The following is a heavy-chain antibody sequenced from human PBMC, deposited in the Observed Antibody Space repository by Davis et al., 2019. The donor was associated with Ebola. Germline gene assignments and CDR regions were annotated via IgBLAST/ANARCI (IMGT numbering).Heavy chain of an antibody. CDR2: ISYDGSNK. Sequence: GESLKISCAASGFTFSSYAMHWFRQAPGKGLEWVAVISYDGSNKYYADSVKGRFTISRDNSKNTLYLQMNSLRAEDTAVYYCARVRNSYGLLGLGYWGQGTLVTVSS. J-gene: IGHJ4*02. D-gene: IGHD5-18*01. V-gene: IGHV3-30-3*01. CDR3: ARVRNSYGLLGLGY. CDR1: GFTFSSYA.